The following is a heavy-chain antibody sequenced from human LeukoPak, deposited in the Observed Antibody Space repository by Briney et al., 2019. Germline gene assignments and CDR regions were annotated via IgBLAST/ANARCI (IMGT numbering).Heavy chain of an antibody. CDR2: ISGSGIST. CDR1: GFTFSSYA. Sequence: PGGSLRLSCAASGFTFSSYAMSWVRQAPGKGLEWVSGISGSGISTYYADSVRGRFTISRDNAKNSLYLQMNSLRAEDTAVYYCARGYCSGGSCYYFDYWGQGTLVAVSS. J-gene: IGHJ4*02. CDR3: ARGYCSGGSCYYFDY. D-gene: IGHD2-15*01. V-gene: IGHV3-23*01.